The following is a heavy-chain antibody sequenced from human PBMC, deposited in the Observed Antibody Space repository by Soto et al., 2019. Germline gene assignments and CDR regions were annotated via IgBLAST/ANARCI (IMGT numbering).Heavy chain of an antibody. CDR2: IYYSGST. V-gene: IGHV4-59*01. Sequence: ASETLSLTCTVSGGSISSYYWSWIRQPPGKGLEWIGYIYYSGSTNYNPSLKSRVTISVDTSKNQFSLKLSSVTAADTAVYYCARDVWRRSYYDGSGFDYWGQGTLVTVSS. CDR1: GGSISSYY. CDR3: ARDVWRRSYYDGSGFDY. J-gene: IGHJ4*02. D-gene: IGHD3-22*01.